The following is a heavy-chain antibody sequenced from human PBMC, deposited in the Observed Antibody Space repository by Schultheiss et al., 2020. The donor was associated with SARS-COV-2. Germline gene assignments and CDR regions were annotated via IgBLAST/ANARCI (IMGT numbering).Heavy chain of an antibody. CDR1: GFSLTTGGMC. CDR3: ARVIGDDAFDI. CDR2: IDWDDDK. D-gene: IGHD3-10*01. V-gene: IGHV2-70*01. Sequence: QTLSFTCTFSGFSLTTGGMCVSWIRQPPGKALEWLALIDWDDDKYYSTSLKTRLTISKDTSKNQVVLTMTNMDPVDTATYYCARVIGDDAFDIWGQGTMVTVSS. J-gene: IGHJ3*02.